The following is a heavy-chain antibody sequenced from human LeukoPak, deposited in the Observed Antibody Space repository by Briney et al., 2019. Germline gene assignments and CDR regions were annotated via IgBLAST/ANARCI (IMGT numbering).Heavy chain of an antibody. CDR2: IYYSGST. CDR1: GGSISSYY. V-gene: IGHV4-59*01. J-gene: IGHJ1*01. Sequence: PSETLSLTCTVSGGSISSYYWSWIRQPPGKGLEWIGYIYYSGSTNYNPSLKSRVTISVDTSKNQFSLKLSSVTAADTAVYYCARATETFSWFLQHWGQGTLVTVSS. D-gene: IGHD6-13*01. CDR3: ARATETFSWFLQH.